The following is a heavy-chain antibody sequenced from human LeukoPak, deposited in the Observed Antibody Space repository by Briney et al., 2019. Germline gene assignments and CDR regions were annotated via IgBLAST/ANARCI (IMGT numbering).Heavy chain of an antibody. J-gene: IGHJ4*02. CDR1: GGSISSGGYS. CDR2: IYHSGST. CDR3: ARGPYGTTVVTPFDY. D-gene: IGHD4-23*01. Sequence: KTSQTLSLTCAVSGGSISSGGYSWSWIRQPPGKGLEWIGYIYHSGSTYYNPSLKSRVTISVDRSKNQFSLKLSPVTAADTAVYYCARGPYGTTVVTPFDYWGQGTLVTVSS. V-gene: IGHV4-30-2*01.